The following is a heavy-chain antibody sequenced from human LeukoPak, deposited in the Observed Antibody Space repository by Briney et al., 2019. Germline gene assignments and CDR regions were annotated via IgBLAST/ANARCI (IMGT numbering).Heavy chain of an antibody. D-gene: IGHD6-19*01. CDR1: GYTFTGYY. J-gene: IGHJ4*02. CDR3: ARVEGDTGWYYLDY. V-gene: IGHV1-2*02. Sequence: ASVKVSCKASGYTFTGYYMHWVRQAPGQGLEWMGWINPNSGGTNYAQKFQGRVTMTRDTSISTAYMELSRLRSDDTAVYYCARVEGDTGWYYLDYWGQGTLVTVSS. CDR2: INPNSGGT.